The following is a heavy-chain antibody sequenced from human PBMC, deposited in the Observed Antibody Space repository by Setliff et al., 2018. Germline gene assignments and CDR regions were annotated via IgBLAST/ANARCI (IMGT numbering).Heavy chain of an antibody. D-gene: IGHD2-21*02. J-gene: IGHJ4*02. V-gene: IGHV3-73*01. CDR2: IRSKENSYAT. CDR1: GFIFSGSA. CDR3: AGAGGNSDYFDY. Sequence: PGGSLRLSCATSGFIFSGSAIHWVRQASGKGLEWVGRIRSKENSYATVYAASVKGRFSISRDDLKNTAYLQMNSLKIEDTAVYYCAGAGGNSDYFDYWGQGTLVTVSS.